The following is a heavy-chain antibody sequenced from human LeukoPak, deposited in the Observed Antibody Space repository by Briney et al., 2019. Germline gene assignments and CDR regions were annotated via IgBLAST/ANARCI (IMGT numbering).Heavy chain of an antibody. CDR3: ARDTPIAAAGYYYYYYMDV. CDR1: GGSISSGGYY. CDR2: IYYSGST. J-gene: IGHJ6*03. Sequence: PSQTLSLTCTVSGGSISSGGYYWSWIRQHPGKGLEWIGYIYYSGSTYYNPSLKSRVTISVDTSKDQFSLKLSSVTAADTAVYCCARDTPIAAAGYYYYYYMDVWGKGTTVTVSS. D-gene: IGHD6-13*01. V-gene: IGHV4-31*03.